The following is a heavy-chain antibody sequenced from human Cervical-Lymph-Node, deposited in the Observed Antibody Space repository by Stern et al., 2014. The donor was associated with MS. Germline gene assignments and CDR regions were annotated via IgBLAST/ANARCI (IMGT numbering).Heavy chain of an antibody. CDR1: GFTFSHYG. D-gene: IGHD1-26*01. J-gene: IGHJ5*02. Sequence: VQLVESGGGVVQPGRSLRLSCAASGFTFSHYGMHWVRQAPGKGLEWVAVCWYDGGFKFYAESVKGRFTISRDNSKNTLYLQMDSLRVEDTAVYYCAREGVSYQFASNWFDPWGQGTLVTVSS. CDR2: CWYDGGFK. CDR3: AREGVSYQFASNWFDP. V-gene: IGHV3-33*01.